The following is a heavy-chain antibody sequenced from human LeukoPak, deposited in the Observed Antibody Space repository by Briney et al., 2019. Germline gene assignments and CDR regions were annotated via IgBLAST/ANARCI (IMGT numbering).Heavy chain of an antibody. D-gene: IGHD2-8*01. J-gene: IGHJ3*02. Sequence: GASVKVSCKASGGTFSSYAISWVRQAPGQGLEWMGGIIPIFGTANYAQEFQGRVTITADESTSTAYMELRSLRSDDTAVYYCAALRPDVFDIWGQGTMVTVSS. V-gene: IGHV1-69*13. CDR2: IIPIFGTA. CDR1: GGTFSSYA. CDR3: AALRPDVFDI.